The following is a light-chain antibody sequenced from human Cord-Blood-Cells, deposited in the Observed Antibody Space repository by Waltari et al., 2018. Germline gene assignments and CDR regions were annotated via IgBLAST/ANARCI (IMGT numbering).Light chain of an antibody. J-gene: IGLJ3*02. V-gene: IGLV6-57*02. CDR3: QSYDSSNWV. CDR1: SGSIASNY. CDR2: EHN. Sequence: NFMLTQPHSVSESPGKTVTISCTGSSGSIASNYVQWYQQRPGSAPTTVIYEHNQRPSGVPARFSGSIDSSSNSASLTISGLKTEDEADYYCQSYDSSNWVFGGGTKLTVL.